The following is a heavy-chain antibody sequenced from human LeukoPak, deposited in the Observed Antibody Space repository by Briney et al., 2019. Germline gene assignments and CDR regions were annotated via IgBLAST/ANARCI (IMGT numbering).Heavy chain of an antibody. Sequence: RGSLRLSCAGSGFIFSSTWMTWVRQAPGKGPEWVAYIKHDGSETNYVDSVKGRFTVSRDNVKNSLYLQMNSLRADDTAVYYCSATSGRTGGNSWGQGALVTVSS. CDR3: SATSGRTGGNS. J-gene: IGHJ4*02. V-gene: IGHV3-7*03. CDR1: GFIFSSTW. D-gene: IGHD3-16*01. CDR2: IKHDGSET.